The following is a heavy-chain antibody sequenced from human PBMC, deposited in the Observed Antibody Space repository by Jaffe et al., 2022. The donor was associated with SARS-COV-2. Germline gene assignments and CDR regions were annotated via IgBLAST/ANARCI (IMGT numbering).Heavy chain of an antibody. CDR2: IYYSEST. V-gene: IGHV4-30-4*01. CDR3: ARGIYYDVSGYSDPYWYFDL. J-gene: IGHJ2*01. Sequence: QVQLQESGPGLVKPSQTLSLTCSVSSGSITSGDFYWSWIRQPPGKGLEWIGYIYYSESTYYNPSLKSRVTISVDTSKNQFSLRLSSVTAADTAVYYCARGIYYDVSGYSDPYWYFDLWGRGTLVTVSS. CDR1: SGSITSGDFY. D-gene: IGHD3-22*01.